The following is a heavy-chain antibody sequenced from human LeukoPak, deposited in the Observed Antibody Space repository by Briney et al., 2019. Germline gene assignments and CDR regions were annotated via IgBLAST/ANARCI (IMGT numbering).Heavy chain of an antibody. J-gene: IGHJ5*02. CDR2: INHSGST. CDR1: GGSFSGYY. D-gene: IGHD2-15*01. Sequence: SETLSLTCAVYGGSFSGYYWSWIRQPPGKGLEWIGEINHSGSTNYNPSLKSRVTISVDTSKNQFSLKLSSVTAADTAVHCCARVRALYCSGGSCYPSSPHNWFDPWGQGTLVTVSS. CDR3: ARVRALYCSGGSCYPSSPHNWFDP. V-gene: IGHV4-34*01.